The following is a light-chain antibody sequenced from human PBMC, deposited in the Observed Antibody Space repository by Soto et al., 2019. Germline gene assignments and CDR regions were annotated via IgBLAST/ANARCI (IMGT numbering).Light chain of an antibody. CDR2: AAS. CDR1: QTVNSY. CDR3: QQSFVSPYT. J-gene: IGKJ2*01. V-gene: IGKV1-39*01. Sequence: DIQMTQSPSSLSASLTDRVTITCRASQTVNSYLNWYQQKPGKAPKLLISAASPLQGGVPSRFSASGSGTDFSLTISSLRVENFGTYYCQQSFVSPYTFGQGTKVDIK.